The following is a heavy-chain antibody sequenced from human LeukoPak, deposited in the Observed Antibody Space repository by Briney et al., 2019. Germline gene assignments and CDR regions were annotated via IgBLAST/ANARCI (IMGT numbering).Heavy chain of an antibody. D-gene: IGHD2-2*01. Sequence: GASVKVSCKASGYTFTSYAMHWVRQAPGQRLEWMGWINAGNGNTKYSQKLQGRVTITRDTSASTAYMELESMRSEDTAVYYCAREGGGIVVVMYYFDYWGQGTLVTVSS. CDR1: GYTFTSYA. J-gene: IGHJ4*02. CDR2: INAGNGNT. V-gene: IGHV1-3*01. CDR3: AREGGGIVVVMYYFDY.